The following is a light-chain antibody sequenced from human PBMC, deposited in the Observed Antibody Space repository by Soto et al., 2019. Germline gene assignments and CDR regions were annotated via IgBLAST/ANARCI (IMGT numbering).Light chain of an antibody. Sequence: EIVLTQSPGTQSLSPGERATLSCRASQSVSSSSLAWYQQKPGQAPRLLIYGASSRATGIPDRFSGSGSGTDFTLTVSRLEPEDFVVYYCLQYGNSPPYTFGQGTKLEI. V-gene: IGKV3-20*01. CDR2: GAS. J-gene: IGKJ2*01. CDR3: LQYGNSPPYT. CDR1: QSVSSSS.